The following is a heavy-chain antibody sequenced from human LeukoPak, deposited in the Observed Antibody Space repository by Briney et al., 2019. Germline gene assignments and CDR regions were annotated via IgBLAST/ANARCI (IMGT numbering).Heavy chain of an antibody. CDR2: IKPDGSTK. V-gene: IGHV3-7*01. D-gene: IGHD3-22*01. CDR3: ATDLNGDSGA. J-gene: IGHJ5*01. Sequence: GGPLRLSCPTSGFSFSGTWMTWVRQAPGKGLECVANIKPDGSTKYYIDSVKGRLTVSRDNAKKSLYLQMNSPRVEEPAIYYCATDLNGDSGAWGHRTLVTVSS. CDR1: GFSFSGTW.